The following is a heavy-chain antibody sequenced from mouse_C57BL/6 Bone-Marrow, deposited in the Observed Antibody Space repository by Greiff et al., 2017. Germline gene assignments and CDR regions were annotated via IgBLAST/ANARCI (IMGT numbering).Heavy chain of an antibody. CDR1: GFTFSDYY. CDR2: INYDGSST. Sequence: EVKLVESEGGLVQPGSSMKLSCTASGFTFSDYYMAWVRQVPEKGLEWVANINYDGSSTYYLDSLKSRFIISRDNAKNILYLQMSSLKSEDTATYYCARSDYYGSSDDWYFDVWGTGTTVTVSS. V-gene: IGHV5-16*01. J-gene: IGHJ1*03. D-gene: IGHD1-1*01. CDR3: ARSDYYGSSDDWYFDV.